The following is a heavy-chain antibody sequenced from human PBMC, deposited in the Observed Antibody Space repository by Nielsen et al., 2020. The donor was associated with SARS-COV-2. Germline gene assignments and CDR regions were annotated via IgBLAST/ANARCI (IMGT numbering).Heavy chain of an antibody. J-gene: IGHJ3*02. V-gene: IGHV3-21*01. CDR2: ISSSSSYI. Sequence: GESLKISCAASGFTFSSYSMNWVRQAPGKGLEWVSSISSSSSYIYYADSVKGRFTISRDNAKNSLYLQMNSLRAEDTAVYYCASSSEGWLLTPRAFDIWGQGTMVTVSS. CDR1: GFTFSSYS. CDR3: ASSSEGWLLTPRAFDI. D-gene: IGHD3-22*01.